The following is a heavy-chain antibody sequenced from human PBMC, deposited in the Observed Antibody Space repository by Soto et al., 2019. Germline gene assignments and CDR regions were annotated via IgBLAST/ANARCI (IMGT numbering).Heavy chain of an antibody. CDR1: GFKFGDYA. CDR3: TRDRYCSSTSCYAYYYYMDV. CDR2: IRSKAYGGTT. D-gene: IGHD2-2*01. J-gene: IGHJ6*03. Sequence: GGSLRLSSTASGFKFGDYAMSWFRQAPGKGLEWVGFIRSKAYGGTTEYAASVKGRFTIPRDDSKSIAYLQMNSLKTEDTAVYYCTRDRYCSSTSCYAYYYYMDVWGKGTTVTVSS. V-gene: IGHV3-49*03.